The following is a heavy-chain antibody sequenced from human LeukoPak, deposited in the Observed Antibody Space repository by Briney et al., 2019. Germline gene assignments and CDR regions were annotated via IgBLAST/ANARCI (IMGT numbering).Heavy chain of an antibody. CDR1: GHTFTGYY. CDR2: INPNSGGT. CDR3: ARLTTVVTRGGGSGY. Sequence: ASVKVSCKASGHTFTGYYMHWVRQAPGQGLEWMGWINPNSGGTNYAQKFQGRVTMTRDTSISTAYMELSRLRSDDTAVYYCARLTTVVTRGGGSGYWGQGTLVTVSS. D-gene: IGHD4-23*01. J-gene: IGHJ4*02. V-gene: IGHV1-2*02.